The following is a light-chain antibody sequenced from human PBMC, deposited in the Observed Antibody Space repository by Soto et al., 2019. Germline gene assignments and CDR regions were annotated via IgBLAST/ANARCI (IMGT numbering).Light chain of an antibody. CDR3: ETWDSNSFVV. V-gene: IGLV4-60*02. CDR2: LQPSGSY. CDR1: SGHSRNI. Sequence: QSVLTQSSSASASLGSSVKLTCTLNSGHSRNIIAWHQQQPGKAPRYLMKLQPSGSYNKGCGVPDRFSGSSSGADRYLTISNLHFEDVADSYCETWDSNSFVVFGGGTKLTVL. J-gene: IGLJ2*01.